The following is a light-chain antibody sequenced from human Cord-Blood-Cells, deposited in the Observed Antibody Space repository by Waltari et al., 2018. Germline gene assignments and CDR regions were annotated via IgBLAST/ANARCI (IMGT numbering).Light chain of an antibody. V-gene: IGKV1-39*01. CDR1: QSISSY. CDR3: QQSYSTPQ. Sequence: DIQMTQSPSSLSASVGDRVTITCRASQSISSYLNWYQQKPGKAPKLLIYAESSLQSGVRSRFSGSGAGTDFTLPISSLQPEEFATYYCQQSYSTPQVGQGTKVEIK. J-gene: IGKJ1*01. CDR2: AES.